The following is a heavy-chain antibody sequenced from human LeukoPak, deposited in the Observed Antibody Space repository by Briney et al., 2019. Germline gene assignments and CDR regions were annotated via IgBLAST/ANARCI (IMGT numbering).Heavy chain of an antibody. CDR3: ARAEDYGDYWFDP. CDR1: GYTFTGYY. V-gene: IGHV1-2*02. Sequence: ASVKVSCKASGYTFTGYYMHWVRQAPGQGLDWMGWINPNSGGTNYAQKFQGRVTMTRDTSISTAYMELSRLRSDDTAVYYCARAEDYGDYWFDPWGQGTLVTVSS. J-gene: IGHJ5*02. CDR2: INPNSGGT. D-gene: IGHD4-17*01.